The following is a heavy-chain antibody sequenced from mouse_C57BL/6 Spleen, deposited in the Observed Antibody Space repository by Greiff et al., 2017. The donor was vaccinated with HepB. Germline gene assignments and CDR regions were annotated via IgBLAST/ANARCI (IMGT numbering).Heavy chain of an antibody. CDR2: IYPGDGDT. V-gene: IGHV1-82*01. CDR1: GYAFSSSW. J-gene: IGHJ3*01. D-gene: IGHD2-5*01. Sequence: QVQLKESGPELVKPGASVKISCKASGYAFSSSWMNWVKQRPGKGLEWIGRIYPGDGDTNYNGKFKGKATLTADKSSSTAYMQRSSLTSEDSAVYFCARSGYSNYPAWFAYWGQGTLVTVSA. CDR3: ARSGYSNYPAWFAY.